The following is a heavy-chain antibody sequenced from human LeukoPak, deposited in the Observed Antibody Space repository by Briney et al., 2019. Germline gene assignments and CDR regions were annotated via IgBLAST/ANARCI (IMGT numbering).Heavy chain of an antibody. CDR1: GGSFSGYY. CDR3: ARRPRADGYNGGAPDY. V-gene: IGHV4-34*01. D-gene: IGHD5-24*01. J-gene: IGHJ4*02. CDR2: INHSGST. Sequence: PSETLSLTCAVYGGSFSGYYWSWIRQPPGKGLEWIGEINHSGSTNYNPSLKSRVTISVDTSKNQFSLKLSSVTAADTAVYYCARRPRADGYNGGAPDYWGQGTLVTVSS.